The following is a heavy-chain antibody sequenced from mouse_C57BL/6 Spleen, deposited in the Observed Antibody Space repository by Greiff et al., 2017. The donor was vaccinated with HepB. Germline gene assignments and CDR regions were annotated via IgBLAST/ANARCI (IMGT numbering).Heavy chain of an antibody. Sequence: VKLQQPGAELVKPGASVKLSCKASGYTFTSYWMHWVKQRPGRGLEWIGRIDPNSGGTKYNEKFKSKATLTVDKPSSTAYMQLSSLTSEDSAVYYGARDGTLYGSSRYYYAMDYWGQGTSVTVSS. CDR3: ARDGTLYGSSRYYYAMDY. CDR2: IDPNSGGT. CDR1: GYTFTSYW. J-gene: IGHJ4*01. V-gene: IGHV1-72*01. D-gene: IGHD1-1*01.